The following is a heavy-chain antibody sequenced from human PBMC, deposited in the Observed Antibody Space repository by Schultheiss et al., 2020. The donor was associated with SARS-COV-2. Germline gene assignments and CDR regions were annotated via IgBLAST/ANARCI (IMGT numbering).Heavy chain of an antibody. Sequence: GESLKISCAASGFTFSSYGMHWVRQAPGKGLEWVAVISYDGSNKYYADSVKGRFTISRDNSKNTLYLQMNSLRVEDTAVYYCARESRRHRSGMDVWGQGTTVTVSS. CDR3: ARESRRHRSGMDV. CDR2: ISYDGSNK. J-gene: IGHJ6*02. V-gene: IGHV3-30*03. CDR1: GFTFSSYG. D-gene: IGHD3-10*01.